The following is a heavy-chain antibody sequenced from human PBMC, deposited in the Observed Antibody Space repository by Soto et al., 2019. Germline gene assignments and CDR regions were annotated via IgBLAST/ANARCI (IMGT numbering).Heavy chain of an antibody. Sequence: ASVKVSCKVSGYTLTELSMHWVRQAPGKGLEWMGGFDPEDGETIYAQKFQGRVTMTEDTSTDTAYMELSSLRSEDTAVYYCATAEHKYYDYFWGSYRRFDYWGQGTLVTV. V-gene: IGHV1-24*01. J-gene: IGHJ4*02. D-gene: IGHD3-16*02. CDR3: ATAEHKYYDYFWGSYRRFDY. CDR1: GYTLTELS. CDR2: FDPEDGET.